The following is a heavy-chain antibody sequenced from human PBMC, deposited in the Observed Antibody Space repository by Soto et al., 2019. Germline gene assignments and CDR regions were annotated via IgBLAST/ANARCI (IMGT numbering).Heavy chain of an antibody. CDR3: ASVPDY. D-gene: IGHD2-2*01. Sequence: SETLSLTCAVSGGSISSGGYSWSWIRQPPGKGLEWIGYMYHSGSTYYNPSLKSRVTISIDRSKNQFSLRLSSVTAADTAVYYCASVPDYWGQGILVTVSS. CDR1: GGSISSGGYS. CDR2: MYHSGST. V-gene: IGHV4-30-2*01. J-gene: IGHJ4*02.